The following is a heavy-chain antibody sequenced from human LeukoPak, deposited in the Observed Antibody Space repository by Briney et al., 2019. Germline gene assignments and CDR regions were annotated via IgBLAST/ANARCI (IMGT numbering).Heavy chain of an antibody. CDR3: AKRNSSWEDY. CDR1: GFTFSSYA. V-gene: IGHV3-23*01. CDR2: ISGSGGST. D-gene: IGHD6-13*01. Sequence: PGGSLRLSCAASGFTFSSYAMSWVRQARGKGLEWVSAISGSGGSTYFADSVKGRFTISRDNSKNTLYLQMNSLRAEDTAVYYCAKRNSSWEDYWGQGTLVTVSS. J-gene: IGHJ4*02.